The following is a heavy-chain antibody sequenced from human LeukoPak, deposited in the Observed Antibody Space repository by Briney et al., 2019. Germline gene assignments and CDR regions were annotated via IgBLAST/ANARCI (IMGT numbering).Heavy chain of an antibody. Sequence: PGGSLRLSCAASGFTFSSYSMNWVRQAPGKGLEWVSSISSSSSYIYYADSVKGRFTISRDNAKNSLYLQMNSLRAEDTAVYYCARDVVPLEGKRDYWGQGTLVTVSS. CDR1: GFTFSSYS. CDR2: ISSSSSYI. V-gene: IGHV3-21*01. D-gene: IGHD2-2*01. CDR3: ARDVVPLEGKRDY. J-gene: IGHJ4*02.